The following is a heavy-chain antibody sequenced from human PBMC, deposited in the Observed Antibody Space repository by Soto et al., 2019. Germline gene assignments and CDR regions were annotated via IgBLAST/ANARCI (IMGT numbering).Heavy chain of an antibody. CDR2: IYYSGSS. Sequence: PSETLSLTCTFSGGSISRGRYPWRWVRQHPGKGLEWIGNIYYSGSSYYNPSLKSRATISIDTSKDQFSLRLGPVTAADTAVYYCARVEGSSYYFRHDCWGRGTLVTVSS. CDR1: GGSISRGRYP. V-gene: IGHV4-31*03. D-gene: IGHD1-26*01. CDR3: ARVEGSSYYFRHDC. J-gene: IGHJ4*02.